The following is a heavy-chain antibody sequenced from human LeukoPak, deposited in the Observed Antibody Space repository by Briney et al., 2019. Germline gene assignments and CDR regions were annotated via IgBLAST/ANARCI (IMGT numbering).Heavy chain of an antibody. Sequence: QPGGSLRLSCAAYGFTFSGSAMHWVRQASGKGLEWVGRIRSKANSYATAYAASVKGRFTISRDDSKNTAYLQMNSLKTEDTAVYYCTRHRSGSSSTNWFDPWGQGTLVTVSS. CDR2: IRSKANSYAT. CDR1: GFTFSGSA. J-gene: IGHJ5*02. V-gene: IGHV3-73*01. D-gene: IGHD1-26*01. CDR3: TRHRSGSSSTNWFDP.